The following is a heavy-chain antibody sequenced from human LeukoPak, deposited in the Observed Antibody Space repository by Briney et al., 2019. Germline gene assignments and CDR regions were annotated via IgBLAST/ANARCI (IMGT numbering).Heavy chain of an antibody. CDR3: ARRNYYDSTKYFLD. Sequence: SGTLSLTCAVSGGSIRSDSWWSWVRPPPGKGLEWIGEIHQSGSTNYNPSLKSRLTISVDKSKNLFSLKLSSVTAADTAVYFCARRNYYDSTKYFLDWGQGTLVTVSS. J-gene: IGHJ4*02. D-gene: IGHD3-22*01. V-gene: IGHV4-4*02. CDR2: IHQSGST. CDR1: GGSIRSDSW.